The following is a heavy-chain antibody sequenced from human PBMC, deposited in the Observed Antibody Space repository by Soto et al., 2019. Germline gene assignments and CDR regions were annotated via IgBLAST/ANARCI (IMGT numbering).Heavy chain of an antibody. J-gene: IGHJ6*02. V-gene: IGHV3-64*01. D-gene: IGHD5-18*01. CDR1: GFTFSNYE. CDR3: ARRLQGMDYGMDV. Sequence: GGSLRLSCAASGFTFSNYEMHWVRQAPGKGLEYVSGISNNGAHTDYAKSVKGRFTISRDNSENTLYLQMGSLKASDTAMYYCARRLQGMDYGMDVWGQGATVTVSS. CDR2: ISNNGAHT.